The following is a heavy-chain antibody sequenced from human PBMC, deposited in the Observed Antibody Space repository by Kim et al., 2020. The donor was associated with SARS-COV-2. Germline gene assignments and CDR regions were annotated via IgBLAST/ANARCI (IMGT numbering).Heavy chain of an antibody. J-gene: IGHJ4*02. D-gene: IGHD2-21*01. V-gene: IGHV3-48*02. Sequence: DFVKGRVTISRDNVKRTLYLQMNSLRDEDPAVYYCARDLSCGWPGVCDFWGQGTLVTASS. CDR3: ARDLSCGWPGVCDF.